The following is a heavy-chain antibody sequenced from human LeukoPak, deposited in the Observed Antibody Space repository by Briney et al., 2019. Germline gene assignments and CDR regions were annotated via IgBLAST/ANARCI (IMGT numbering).Heavy chain of an antibody. D-gene: IGHD1-26*01. CDR2: IYSGGNT. CDR3: ARVIVGTTSDAFDI. V-gene: IGHV3-53*01. CDR1: GFTVSTNY. J-gene: IGHJ3*02. Sequence: GGSLRLSCAASGFTVSTNYMSWVRQAPVKGLEWDSVIYSGGNTYYADSVKGRFTISRDNSKNTLYLQMNSLRDEDTAVYYCARVIVGTTSDAFDIWGQGTMVTVSS.